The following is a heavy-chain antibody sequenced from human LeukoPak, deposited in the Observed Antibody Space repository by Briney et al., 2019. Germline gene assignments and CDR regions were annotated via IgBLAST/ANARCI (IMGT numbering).Heavy chain of an antibody. V-gene: IGHV4-34*01. CDR2: INHSGST. CDR1: GGSFSGYY. CDR3: ARGSPIAAAGPFDF. D-gene: IGHD6-13*01. J-gene: IGHJ4*02. Sequence: SETLSLTCAVYGGSFSGYYWSWIRQPPGKGLEWIGEINHSGSTNYNPSLKSRVTISVDTSKNQFSLRLSSVTAADTAVYYCARGSPIAAAGPFDFWGQGTLVTVSS.